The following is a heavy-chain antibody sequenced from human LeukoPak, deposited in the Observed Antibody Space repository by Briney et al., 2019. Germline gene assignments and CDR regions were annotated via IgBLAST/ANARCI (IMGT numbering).Heavy chain of an antibody. CDR3: VRSDYYGSGSYAFDI. Sequence: GRSLRLSCAASGFTFSSYAMHWVRQAPGKGLEWVAVISYDGSNKYYADSVKGRFTISRDNSKNTLYLQMNSLRAEDTAVYYCVRSDYYGSGSYAFDIWGQGTMVSVSS. CDR2: ISYDGSNK. J-gene: IGHJ3*02. V-gene: IGHV3-30*04. CDR1: GFTFSSYA. D-gene: IGHD3-10*01.